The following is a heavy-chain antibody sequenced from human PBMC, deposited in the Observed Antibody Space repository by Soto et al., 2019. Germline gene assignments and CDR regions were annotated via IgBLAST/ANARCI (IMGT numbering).Heavy chain of an antibody. CDR2: IWYDGSNK. Sequence: LRLSCAASGFTFSSYGMHRVRQAPGKGLEWVAVIWYDGSNKYYADSVKGRFTISRDNSKNTLYLQMNSLRAEDTAVYYCARDHGHVVVVPAAIGGGMDVWGQGTTVTVSS. J-gene: IGHJ6*02. V-gene: IGHV3-33*01. CDR3: ARDHGHVVVVPAAIGGGMDV. CDR1: GFTFSSYG. D-gene: IGHD2-2*01.